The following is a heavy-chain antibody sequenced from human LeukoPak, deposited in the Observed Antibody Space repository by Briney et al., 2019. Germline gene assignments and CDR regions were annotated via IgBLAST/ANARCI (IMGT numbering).Heavy chain of an antibody. CDR3: ARAGYCSSTSCRKGDWFDP. CDR1: GGSISSSNW. Sequence: EPSETLSLTCAVSGGSISSSNWWSWVRQPPGKGLEWIGEIYHSGSTNYNPSLKSRVTISVDTSKNQFSLKLSSVTAADTAVYYCARAGYCSSTSCRKGDWFDPWGQGTLVTVSS. V-gene: IGHV4-4*02. D-gene: IGHD2-2*01. CDR2: IYHSGST. J-gene: IGHJ5*02.